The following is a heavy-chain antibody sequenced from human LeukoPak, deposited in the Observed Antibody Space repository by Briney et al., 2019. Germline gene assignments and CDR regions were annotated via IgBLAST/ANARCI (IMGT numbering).Heavy chain of an antibody. CDR2: IYYSGST. V-gene: IGHV4-39*07. CDR1: GGSISSSSYY. CDR3: AREARLGGFDP. J-gene: IGHJ5*02. Sequence: PSETPSLTCTVSGGSISSSSYYWGWIRQPPGKGLEWIGSIYYSGSTYYNPSLKSRVTISVDTSKNQFSLKLSSVTAADTAVYYCAREARLGGFDPWGQGTLVTVSS. D-gene: IGHD5-12*01.